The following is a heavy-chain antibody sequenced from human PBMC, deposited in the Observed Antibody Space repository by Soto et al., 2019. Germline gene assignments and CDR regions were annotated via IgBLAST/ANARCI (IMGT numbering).Heavy chain of an antibody. D-gene: IGHD7-27*01. J-gene: IGHJ3*02. CDR1: GFTFSSYA. CDR2: ISYDGSNK. V-gene: IGHV3-30-3*01. CDR3: ARDRGAVVTGDAFDI. Sequence: GGSLRLSCAASGFTFSSYAMHWVRQAPGKGLEWVAVISYDGSNKYYADSVKGRFTISRDNSKNTLYLQMNSLRAEDTAVYYCARDRGAVVTGDAFDIWGQGTMVTVSS.